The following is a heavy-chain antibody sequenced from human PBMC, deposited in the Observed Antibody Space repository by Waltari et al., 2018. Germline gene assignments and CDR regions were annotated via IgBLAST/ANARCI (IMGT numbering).Heavy chain of an antibody. V-gene: IGHV4-61*02. CDR1: GGSISSGSYY. Sequence: QVQLQESGPGLVKPSQTLSLTCTVSGGSISSGSYYWSWIRQPAGKGLEWIGRIYTSGSTNYNPSLKSRVTISVDTSKNQFSLKLSSVTAADTAVYYCARAADDSSGYFGAFDIWGQGTMVTVSS. J-gene: IGHJ3*02. CDR3: ARAADDSSGYFGAFDI. CDR2: IYTSGST. D-gene: IGHD3-22*01.